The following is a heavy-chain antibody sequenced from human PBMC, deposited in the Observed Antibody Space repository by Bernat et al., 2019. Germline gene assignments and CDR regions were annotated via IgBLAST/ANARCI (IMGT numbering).Heavy chain of an antibody. CDR1: GGTFSSYA. CDR3: ARGSGPTLLLSLDY. V-gene: IGHV1-69*01. CDR2: IIPIFGTA. Sequence: QVQLVQSGAEVKKPGSSVKVSCKASGGTFSSYAISWVRQAPGQGLEWMGGIIPIFGTANYAQKFQGRVTITVDESTSTAYMELSSLRSEDTAVYYCARGSGPTLLLSLDYWGQGTLVTVSS. D-gene: IGHD3-22*01. J-gene: IGHJ4*02.